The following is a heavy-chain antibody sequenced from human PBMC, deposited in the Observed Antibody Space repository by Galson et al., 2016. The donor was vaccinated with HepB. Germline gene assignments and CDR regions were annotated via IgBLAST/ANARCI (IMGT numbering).Heavy chain of an antibody. V-gene: IGHV6-1*01. J-gene: IGHJ4*02. CDR1: GDSVSSNSAA. D-gene: IGHD1-1*01. CDR2: TYYKSKWYN. CDR3: AIEETGRLPLDY. Sequence: CAISGDSVSSNSAAWNWIRQSPSRGLEWLGRTYYKSKWYNDYAVSVKSRITINPDTSKNQFSLQLTSVTAADTAVYYCAIEETGRLPLDYWGQGTLVTVSS.